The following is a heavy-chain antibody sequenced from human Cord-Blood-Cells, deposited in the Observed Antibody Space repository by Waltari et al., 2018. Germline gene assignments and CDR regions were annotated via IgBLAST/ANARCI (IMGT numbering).Heavy chain of an antibody. V-gene: IGHV1-24*01. D-gene: IGHD2-2*01. Sequence: QVQLVQSGAEVKKPGASVKVSCKVSGYTLTELSMHWVRQAPGKGLEWMGGVGPEDGETIYAQKFQGRVTMTEDTSTDTAYMELSSLRSEDTAVYYCATLGYCSSTSCYFGMDVWGQGTTVTVSS. CDR2: VGPEDGET. CDR3: ATLGYCSSTSCYFGMDV. J-gene: IGHJ6*02. CDR1: GYTLTELS.